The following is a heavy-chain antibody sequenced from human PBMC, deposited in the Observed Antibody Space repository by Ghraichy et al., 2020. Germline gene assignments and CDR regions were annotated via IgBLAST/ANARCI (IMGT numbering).Heavy chain of an antibody. D-gene: IGHD3-10*01. CDR3: ARLARSVLLWFGELDY. J-gene: IGHJ4*02. CDR2: ISAYNGNT. V-gene: IGHV1-18*04. Sequence: ASVKVSCKASGYTFTSYGISWVRQAPGQGLEWMGWISAYNGNTNYAQKLQGRVTMTTDTSTSTAYMELRSLRSDDTAVYYCARLARSVLLWFGELDYWGQGTLVTVSS. CDR1: GYTFTSYG.